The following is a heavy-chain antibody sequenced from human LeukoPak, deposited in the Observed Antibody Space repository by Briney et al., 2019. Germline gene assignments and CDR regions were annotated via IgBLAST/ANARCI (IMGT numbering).Heavy chain of an antibody. J-gene: IGHJ4*02. CDR2: ISWDGGST. V-gene: IGHV3-43*01. CDR1: GFTFDDYT. Sequence: GGSLRLSCAASGFTFDDYTMHWVRQAPGKGLEWVSLISWDGGSTYYADSVKGRFTISRDNSKNSLYLQMNSLRTEDTALYYCAKDAGTNRWYFDYWGQGTLVTVSS. D-gene: IGHD6-13*01. CDR3: AKDAGTNRWYFDY.